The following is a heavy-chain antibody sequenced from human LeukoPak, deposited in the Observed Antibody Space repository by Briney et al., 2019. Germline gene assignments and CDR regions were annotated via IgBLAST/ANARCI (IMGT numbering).Heavy chain of an antibody. CDR2: IYSGGST. Sequence: GGSLRLSCAASGFTVSSNYMSWVRQAPGKGLEWVSVIYSGGSTYYADSVKGRFTISRDNSKNTLYLQMNSLRAEDTAVYYCARAFLTMVRGVIITYIFDYWGQGTLVTVSS. CDR1: GFTVSSNY. J-gene: IGHJ4*02. V-gene: IGHV3-53*01. D-gene: IGHD3-10*01. CDR3: ARAFLTMVRGVIITYIFDY.